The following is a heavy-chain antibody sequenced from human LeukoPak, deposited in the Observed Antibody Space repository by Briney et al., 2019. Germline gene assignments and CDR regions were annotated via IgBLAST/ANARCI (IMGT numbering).Heavy chain of an antibody. J-gene: IGHJ4*02. CDR2: IYYSGST. V-gene: IGHV4-59*01. CDR3: ARTRYSSSWYYFDY. D-gene: IGHD6-13*01. CDR1: GGSISSYY. Sequence: SETLSLTCTVSGGSISSYYWSWIRQPPGKGLEWIGYIYYSGSTNYNPSLKSRVTISVDTSKNQFSLKLSSVTAADTAVYYCARTRYSSSWYYFDYWVQGTLVTVSS.